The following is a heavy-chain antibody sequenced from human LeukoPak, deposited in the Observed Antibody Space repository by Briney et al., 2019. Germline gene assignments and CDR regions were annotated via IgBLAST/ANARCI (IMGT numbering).Heavy chain of an antibody. D-gene: IGHD3-9*01. CDR1: GFTFSDYY. V-gene: IGHV3-11*04. CDR2: ISSSGSTI. J-gene: IGHJ6*03. Sequence: GGSLRLSCAASGFTFSDYYMSWIRQAPGKGLEWVSYISSSGSTIYYADSVKGRFTISRDNAKNSLYLQMNSLRAEDTAVYYCARGSRARYYDILTGYYMVPYYYYMDVWGKGTTVTVSS. CDR3: ARGSRARYYDILTGYYMVPYYYYMDV.